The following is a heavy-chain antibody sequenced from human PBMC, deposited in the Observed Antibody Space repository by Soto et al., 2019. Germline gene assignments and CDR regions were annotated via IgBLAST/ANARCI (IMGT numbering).Heavy chain of an antibody. CDR2: INPKSGGT. D-gene: IGHD2-8*01. V-gene: IGHV1-2*04. Sequence: XSVKVSCKASGYSFTYYHIHWVRQAPGQGLEWLGRINPKSGGTSTAQKFQGWVTMTTDTSISTASMELTRLTSDDTAIYYCARGDSTDCSNGVCSFFYNHDMDVWGQGTTVTVSS. CDR1: GYSFTYYH. CDR3: ARGDSTDCSNGVCSFFYNHDMDV. J-gene: IGHJ6*02.